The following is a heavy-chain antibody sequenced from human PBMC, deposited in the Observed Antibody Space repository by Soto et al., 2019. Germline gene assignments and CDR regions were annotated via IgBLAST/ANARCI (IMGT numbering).Heavy chain of an antibody. CDR2: INHRGSA. D-gene: IGHD6-13*01. V-gene: IGHV4-4*02. J-gene: IGHJ4*02. CDR1: GASVSSTYW. Sequence: PSETLSLTCAVSGASVSSTYWWSWVRQPPGKGPEWIGEINHRGSANYNPSLKSRVTISVDISKSQFSLRLTSVTAADTAVYYCARYNAASGTYYFDSWGQGTLVT. CDR3: ARYNAASGTYYFDS.